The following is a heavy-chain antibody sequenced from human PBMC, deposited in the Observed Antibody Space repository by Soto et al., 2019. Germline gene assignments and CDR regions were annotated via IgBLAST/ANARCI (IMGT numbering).Heavy chain of an antibody. D-gene: IGHD1-1*01. CDR1: GFSLSTSGVG. V-gene: IGHV2-5*01. CDR2: IYWNDDK. Sequence: QITLKESGPTLVKPTQTLTLTCTFSGFSLSTSGVGVGWIRQPPGKALEWLALIYWNDDKRYSPSLKSRLTITKDTSKNQVVLTMTNMDPVDTATYYCAHRPVVWTVGYFDYWGQGTLVTVSS. J-gene: IGHJ4*02. CDR3: AHRPVVWTVGYFDY.